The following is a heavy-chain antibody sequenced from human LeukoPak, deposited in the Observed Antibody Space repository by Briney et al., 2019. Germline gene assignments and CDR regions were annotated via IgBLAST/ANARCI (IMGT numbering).Heavy chain of an antibody. CDR2: IIPILGIA. CDR1: GGTFSSYA. D-gene: IGHD3-22*01. J-gene: IGHJ4*02. CDR3: ARDFKDSSGSHEPDY. Sequence: ASVKVSCKASGGTFSSYAISWVRQAPGQGLEWMGRIIPILGIANYAQKFQGRVTITADKSTSTAYMELSSLRSEDTAVYYCARDFKDSSGSHEPDYWGQGTLVTVSS. V-gene: IGHV1-69*04.